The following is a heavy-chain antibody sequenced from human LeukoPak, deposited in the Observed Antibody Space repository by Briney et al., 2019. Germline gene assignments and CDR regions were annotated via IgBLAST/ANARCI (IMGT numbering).Heavy chain of an antibody. V-gene: IGHV4-30-4*01. CDR3: ARPYYYDSRIDP. CDR1: GGSISSGEYY. D-gene: IGHD3-22*01. J-gene: IGHJ5*02. Sequence: SQTLSLSCTVSGGSISSGEYYWSWIRQPPGKGLEWIAYMYYSGSTYYNPSLKSRVTMSADTSKNQLFLKLSSVTAADTAVYYCARPYYYDSRIDPWGQGILVTVSS. CDR2: MYYSGST.